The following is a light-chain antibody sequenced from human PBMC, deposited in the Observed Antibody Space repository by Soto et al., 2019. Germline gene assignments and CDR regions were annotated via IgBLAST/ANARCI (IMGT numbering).Light chain of an antibody. Sequence: QSALTQPASVSGSPGQSITISCTGTSSDVGYYDYVSWYQQHPGKAPKLVIYEVTKRPSGVPDRVSASKSGNTASLTVSGLRAEDEADYYCSSYADSHNFVSGSGTKVTVL. CDR2: EVT. V-gene: IGLV2-8*01. J-gene: IGLJ1*01. CDR1: SSDVGYYDY. CDR3: SSYADSHNFV.